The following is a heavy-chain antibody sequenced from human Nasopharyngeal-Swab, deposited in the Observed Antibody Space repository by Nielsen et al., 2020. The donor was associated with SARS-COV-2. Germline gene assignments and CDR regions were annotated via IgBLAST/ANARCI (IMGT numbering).Heavy chain of an antibody. D-gene: IGHD6-19*01. J-gene: IGHJ5*02. Sequence: WVRQAPGQGFEWMVGSYSGNGNTGYAQKFQGRVTMTRDTSTSTAYMELSSQRSEDIDVYYCARHGIAVAGRALFGPWGQGTLVTVSS. V-gene: IGHV1-3*02. CDR3: ARHGIAVAGRALFGP. CDR2: SYSGNGNT.